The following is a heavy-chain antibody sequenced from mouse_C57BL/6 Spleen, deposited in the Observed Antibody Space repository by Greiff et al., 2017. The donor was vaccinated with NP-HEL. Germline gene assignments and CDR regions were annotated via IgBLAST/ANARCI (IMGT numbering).Heavy chain of an antibody. D-gene: IGHD4-1*01. CDR3: ARKSPGTGYAMDY. V-gene: IGHV3-8*01. J-gene: IGHJ4*01. Sequence: EVKLVESGPGLAKPSQSLSLTCSVTGYSITSDYWNWIRKFPGNKLEYMGYISYSGSTYYNPSLKSRISITRDTSKNQYYLQLNSVTTEDTATYYCARKSPGTGYAMDYWGQGTSVTVSS. CDR2: ISYSGST. CDR1: GYSITSDY.